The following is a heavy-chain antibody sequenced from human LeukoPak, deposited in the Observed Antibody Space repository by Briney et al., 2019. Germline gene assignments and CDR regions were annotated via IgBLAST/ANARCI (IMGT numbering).Heavy chain of an antibody. V-gene: IGHV4-31*03. CDR1: GGSISSGGYY. CDR2: IYYSGST. Sequence: PSETLSLTCTVSGGSISSGGYYWSWIRQHPGKGLEWIGYIYYSGSTYYNPSLKSRVTISVDTSKNQFSLKLSSVTAADTAVYYCARERSGKYYDFWSGSGVWFDPWGQGTLVTVSS. CDR3: ARERSGKYYDFWSGSGVWFDP. D-gene: IGHD3-3*01. J-gene: IGHJ5*02.